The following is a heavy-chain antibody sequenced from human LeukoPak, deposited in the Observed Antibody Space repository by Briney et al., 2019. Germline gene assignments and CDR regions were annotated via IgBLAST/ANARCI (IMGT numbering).Heavy chain of an antibody. CDR2: IRSKTYGGTT. CDR3: TREGTFSSSAPFDD. J-gene: IGHJ4*02. Sequence: GSLRLSCTASGFTFGDYAMNWVRQAPGKGLEWLGFIRSKTYGGTTEYAASVKGRGTISRDDSKNIAYLEMNSLQTEDTAIYYCTREGTFSSSAPFDDWGQGTLVTVSS. CDR1: GFTFGDYA. V-gene: IGHV3-49*04. D-gene: IGHD6-6*01.